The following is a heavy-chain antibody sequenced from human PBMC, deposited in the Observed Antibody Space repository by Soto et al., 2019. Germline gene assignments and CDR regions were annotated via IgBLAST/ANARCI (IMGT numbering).Heavy chain of an antibody. J-gene: IGHJ4*02. CDR1: GFTFSSYA. Sequence: EVQLLESGGGLVQPGGSLRLSCAASGFTFSSYAMSWVRQAPGKGLEWVSAISGSVGSTYYADSVKGRFTISRDNSKNTLYLQMNSLRAEDTAVYYCAKVSFTYYDSSGYYFYWGQGTLVTVSS. V-gene: IGHV3-23*01. D-gene: IGHD3-22*01. CDR3: AKVSFTYYDSSGYYFY. CDR2: ISGSVGST.